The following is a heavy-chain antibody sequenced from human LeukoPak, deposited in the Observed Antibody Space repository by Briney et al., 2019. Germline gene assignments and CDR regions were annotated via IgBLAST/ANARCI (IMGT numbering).Heavy chain of an antibody. CDR2: ISGSGGST. J-gene: IGHJ4*02. CDR3: AKGSSHYYDFWSGYSHYFDH. Sequence: SGGSLRLSCAASGFTFSSYAMSWVRQAPGKGLEWVSAISGSGGSTYYADSVKGRFTISRDNSKNTLYLQMNSLRAEDTAVYYCAKGSSHYYDFWSGYSHYFDHWGQGTLVTASS. V-gene: IGHV3-23*01. D-gene: IGHD3-3*01. CDR1: GFTFSSYA.